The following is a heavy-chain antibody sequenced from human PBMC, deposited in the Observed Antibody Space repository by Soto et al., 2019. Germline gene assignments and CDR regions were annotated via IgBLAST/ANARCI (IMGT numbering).Heavy chain of an antibody. V-gene: IGHV1-69*01. D-gene: IGHD3-3*01. Sequence: QVQLVQSGAEVKKPGSSVKVSCKASGGTFSSYAISWVRQAPGQGLEWMGGIIPIFGTANYAQKFQGRVTITADESPSTAYMELSSLRSEDTAVYYCAREGITIFGVYAYYYGMDVWGQGTTVTVSS. CDR2: IIPIFGTA. J-gene: IGHJ6*02. CDR3: AREGITIFGVYAYYYGMDV. CDR1: GGTFSSYA.